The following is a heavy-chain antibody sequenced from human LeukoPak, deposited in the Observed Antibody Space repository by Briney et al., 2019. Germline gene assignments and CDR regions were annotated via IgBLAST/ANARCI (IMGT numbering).Heavy chain of an antibody. CDR3: AFHEGYCSSTSCYGGYYFDY. Sequence: VASVKVSCKASGGTFSSYAISWVRQAPGQGLEWMGGIIPIFGTANYAQKFQGRVMITADESTSTAYMELSSLRSEDTAVYYCAFHEGYCSSTSCYGGYYFDYWGQGTLVTVSS. V-gene: IGHV1-69*13. J-gene: IGHJ4*02. CDR2: IIPIFGTA. D-gene: IGHD2-2*01. CDR1: GGTFSSYA.